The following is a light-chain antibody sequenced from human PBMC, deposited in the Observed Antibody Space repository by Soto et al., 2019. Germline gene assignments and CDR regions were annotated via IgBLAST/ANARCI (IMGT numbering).Light chain of an antibody. CDR3: SSYAGSNNSYV. J-gene: IGLJ1*01. CDR1: SSDVGGYNY. V-gene: IGLV2-8*01. Sequence: QSVLTQPPSASGSPGQSVTISCTGTSSDVGGYNYVSWYQQHPGKAPKLMIYEVSKRPSGVPDRFSGSKSGNTASLTVSGLQAEDEADYYSSSYAGSNNSYVFGTGTKVTVL. CDR2: EVS.